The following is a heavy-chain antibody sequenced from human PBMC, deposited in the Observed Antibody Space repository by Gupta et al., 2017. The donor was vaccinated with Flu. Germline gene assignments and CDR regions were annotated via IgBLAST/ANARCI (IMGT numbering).Heavy chain of an antibody. V-gene: IGHV3-11*05. Sequence: QVQLVESGGGLVKPGGSLRLSCAASGFTFSDYYMSWIRQAPGKGLEWVSYISSSSSYTNYADSVKGRFTISRDNAKNSLYLQMNSLRAEDTAVYYCARSRLEYSSFQTYYYYGMDVWGQGTTVTVSS. CDR3: ARSRLEYSSFQTYYYYGMDV. D-gene: IGHD6-6*01. CDR1: GFTFSDYY. J-gene: IGHJ6*02. CDR2: ISSSSSYT.